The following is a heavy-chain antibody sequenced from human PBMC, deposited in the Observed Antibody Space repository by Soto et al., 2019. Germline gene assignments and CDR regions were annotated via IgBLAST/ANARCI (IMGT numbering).Heavy chain of an antibody. V-gene: IGHV4-31*03. D-gene: IGHD3-22*01. CDR2: LYYSGST. J-gene: IGHJ4*02. CDR3: ARAYYYDSSGQKRVLFDY. Sequence: SETLSLTCTVSGGSISSGGYYWSWIRQHPGKGLEWIGYLYYSGSTYYNPSLKSRVTISVDTSKYQCSLKLSSVTAADTAAYYCARAYYYDSSGQKRVLFDYWGQGTLVTVSS. CDR1: GGSISSGGYY.